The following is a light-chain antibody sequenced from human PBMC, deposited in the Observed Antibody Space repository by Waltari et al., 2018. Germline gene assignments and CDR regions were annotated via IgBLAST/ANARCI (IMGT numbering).Light chain of an antibody. CDR1: QGIRKD. V-gene: IGKV1-6*01. J-gene: IGKJ1*01. CDR3: LQDFAYPRT. CDR2: AAS. Sequence: AIQVTKSTSSLSASVGDRVNITCRASQGIRKDIGWYHQKPGKAPRLLIYAASNLESGVPSRFSGSGSGTDFTLSISSLQPEDFATYYCLQDFAYPRTFGQGTKVEIK.